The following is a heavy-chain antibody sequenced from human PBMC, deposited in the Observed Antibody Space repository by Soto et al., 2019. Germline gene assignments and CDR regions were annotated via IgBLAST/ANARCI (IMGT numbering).Heavy chain of an antibody. CDR1: GFPFSPFW. D-gene: IGHD1-1*01. Sequence: PGGSLRLSCVASGFPFSPFWVSWVRQAPGKGLVWVSRINMDGTVTPYADSVKGRFTISRDNAKNTLYLQMHSLRAEDTALYFCVRDRGYPHSFDVWGRGTMVTVSS. V-gene: IGHV3-74*01. CDR3: VRDRGYPHSFDV. CDR2: INMDGTVT. J-gene: IGHJ3*01.